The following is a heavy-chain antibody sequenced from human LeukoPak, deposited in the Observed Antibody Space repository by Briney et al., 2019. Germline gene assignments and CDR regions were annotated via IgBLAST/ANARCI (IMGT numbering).Heavy chain of an antibody. CDR2: INPNSGGT. V-gene: IGHV1-2*06. J-gene: IGHJ6*03. CDR3: ARILSEWYYYYYMDV. CDR1: GYTFTGYY. D-gene: IGHD3-3*01. Sequence: SVKVSCKASGYTFTGYYMHWVRQAPGQGLEWMGRINPNSGGTNYAQKFQGRVTMTRDTSISTAYMELSRLRSDDTAVYYCARILSEWYYYYYMDVWGKGTTVTVSS.